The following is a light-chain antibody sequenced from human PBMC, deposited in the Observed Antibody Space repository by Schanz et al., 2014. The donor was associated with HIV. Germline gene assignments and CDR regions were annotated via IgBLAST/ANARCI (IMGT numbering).Light chain of an antibody. CDR3: QQSYSTPIT. V-gene: IGKV1-8*01. J-gene: IGKJ5*01. CDR1: QGISTY. CDR2: AAS. Sequence: IRITQSPSSLSASKGDRVTVTCRTSQGISTYLAWYQQKPGKAPTFLIYAASTLQSGVPSRFSGIGSGTDFNLTISCLQPEDFATYYCQQSYSTPITFGQGTRLEIK.